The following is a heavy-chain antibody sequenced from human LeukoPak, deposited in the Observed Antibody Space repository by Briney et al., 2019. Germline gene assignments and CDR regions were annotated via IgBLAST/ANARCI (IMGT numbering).Heavy chain of an antibody. V-gene: IGHV4-4*02. Sequence: PSGTLSLTCAVSGGSISSSNWWSWVRQPPGKGLEWIGEIYHSGSTNYNPSLKSRVTISVDTSKNQFSLKLSSVTAADTAVYYCARGQEMGLGYCSGGSCYVTDYWGQGTLVTVSS. CDR2: IYHSGST. J-gene: IGHJ4*02. CDR1: GGSISSSNW. CDR3: ARGQEMGLGYCSGGSCYVTDY. D-gene: IGHD2-15*01.